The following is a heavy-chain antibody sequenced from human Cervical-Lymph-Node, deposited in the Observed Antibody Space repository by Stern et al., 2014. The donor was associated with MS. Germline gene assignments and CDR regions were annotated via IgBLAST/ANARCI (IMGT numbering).Heavy chain of an antibody. CDR1: GGSVSSDAYY. V-gene: IGHV4-61*08. CDR3: GKQVRE. Sequence: QVQLQESCPGLVKPSETLSLTCTVSGGSVSSDAYYWSWIRQSPGKGLEWIGYIYHSGSSSYNPSLKSRVTMSVDTSKNQFSLRLTSVTAADTAVYYCGKQVREWGRGTLVTVSS. J-gene: IGHJ4*02. CDR2: IYHSGSS.